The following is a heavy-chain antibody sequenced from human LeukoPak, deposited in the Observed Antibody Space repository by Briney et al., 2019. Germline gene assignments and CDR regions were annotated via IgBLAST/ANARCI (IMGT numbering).Heavy chain of an antibody. J-gene: IGHJ5*02. CDR2: ISGSGGST. CDR1: GFTFSSYA. Sequence: GGSLRLSCAASGFTFSSYAMSWARQAPGKGLEWVSAISGSGGSTYYADSVKGRFTISRDNSKNTLYLQMNSLRAEDTAVYYCARDREQQLVRPYNWFDPWGQGTLVTVSS. CDR3: ARDREQQLVRPYNWFDP. V-gene: IGHV3-23*01. D-gene: IGHD6-13*01.